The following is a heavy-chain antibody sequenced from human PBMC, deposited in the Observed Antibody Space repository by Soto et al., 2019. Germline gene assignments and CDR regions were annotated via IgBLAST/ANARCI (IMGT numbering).Heavy chain of an antibody. CDR2: ISAYNGNT. J-gene: IGHJ5*02. V-gene: IGHV1-18*04. CDR1: GYTFTSYG. Sequence: ASVKVSCKASGYTFTSYGISWVRQAPGQGLEWMGWISAYNGNTNYAQKLQGRVTITADKSTSTAYMELSSLRSEDTAVYYCARNRGVVVVVAATAPGWFDPWGQGTLVTVSS. D-gene: IGHD2-15*01. CDR3: ARNRGVVVVVAATAPGWFDP.